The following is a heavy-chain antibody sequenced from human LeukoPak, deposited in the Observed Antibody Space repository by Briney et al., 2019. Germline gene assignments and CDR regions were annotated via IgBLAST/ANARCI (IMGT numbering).Heavy chain of an antibody. V-gene: IGHV3-30-3*01. CDR3: ARSVPTYYYGSGSTAFDI. Sequence: GGSLRLSCAASGFTFSSYAMHWVRQAPGKGLEWVAVISYDGSNKYYADSVKGRFTISRDNSKNTLYLQMNSLRAEDTAVYYCARSVPTYYYGSGSTAFDIWGQGTMVTVSS. D-gene: IGHD3-10*01. CDR1: GFTFSSYA. J-gene: IGHJ3*02. CDR2: ISYDGSNK.